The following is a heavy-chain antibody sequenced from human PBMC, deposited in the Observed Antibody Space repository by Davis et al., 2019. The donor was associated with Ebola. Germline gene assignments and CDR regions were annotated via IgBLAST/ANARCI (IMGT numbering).Heavy chain of an antibody. D-gene: IGHD5-12*01. V-gene: IGHV1-46*01. Sequence: ASVKVSCKASGYTFTSYFIHWVRQAPGHGLEWMGIINPSGGSPTYAQDFQGRVTMTGDTSTSTVYMEMSSLRSEDTAVYYCARGGYWNFDYWGQGTLVTVSS. CDR1: GYTFTSYF. CDR2: INPSGGSP. J-gene: IGHJ4*02. CDR3: ARGGYWNFDY.